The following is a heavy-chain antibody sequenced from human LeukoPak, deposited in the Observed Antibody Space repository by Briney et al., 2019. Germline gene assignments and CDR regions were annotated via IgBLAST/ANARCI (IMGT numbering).Heavy chain of an antibody. CDR1: GYSFTSYW. CDR2: IYPGDSDT. CDR3: ARHKQGYNYYYGMDV. Sequence: GESLKISCKGSGYSFTSYWIGWVRQMPGKGLAWMGIIYPGDSDTRYSPSSQGQVTISADKSISTAYLQWSSLKASDTAMYCCARHKQGYNYYYGMDVWGKGTTVTVSS. V-gene: IGHV5-51*01. J-gene: IGHJ6*04.